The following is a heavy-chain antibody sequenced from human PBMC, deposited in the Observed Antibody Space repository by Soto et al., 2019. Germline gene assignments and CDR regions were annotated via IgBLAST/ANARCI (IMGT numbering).Heavy chain of an antibody. D-gene: IGHD3-10*01. J-gene: IGHJ6*03. CDR3: ARMSYEFGELFGYYYYYMDF. CDR1: GGSCSGYY. V-gene: IGHV4-34*01. CDR2: INHSGST. Sequence: QVQLQQWGAGLLKPSETLSLTCAVYGGSCSGYYWSWIRQPPGKGLEWIGEINHSGSTNYNTSLKSRVTISVDTAKNQFSLKLGSVTAADTAVYYCARMSYEFGELFGYYYYYMDFWGKGTTVTVSS.